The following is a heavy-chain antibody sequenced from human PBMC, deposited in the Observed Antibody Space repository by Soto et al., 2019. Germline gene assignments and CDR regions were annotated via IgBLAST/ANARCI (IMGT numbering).Heavy chain of an antibody. Sequence: GGSLRLSCAASGFTFSSYAMSWIRQAPGKGLEWVSAISGSGGSTYYADSVKGRFTISRDNSKNTLYLQMNSLRAEDTAVYYCAKGPQKWEGPSYFDYWGQGTLVTVSS. J-gene: IGHJ4*02. CDR2: ISGSGGST. V-gene: IGHV3-23*01. CDR3: AKGPQKWEGPSYFDY. CDR1: GFTFSSYA. D-gene: IGHD1-26*01.